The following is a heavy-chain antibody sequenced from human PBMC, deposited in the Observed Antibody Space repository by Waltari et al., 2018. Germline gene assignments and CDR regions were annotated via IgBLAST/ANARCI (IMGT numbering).Heavy chain of an antibody. Sequence: QVQLQESGPGLVKPSETLSLTCTVSGGSISSYHLSWIRQPPGKGLEWIGYIYYSGSTNYNPSRKSRVTISVDTSKNQFSLKLSSVTAADTAVYYCARGVRFGELLFLGMDVWGQGTTVTVSS. CDR2: IYYSGST. D-gene: IGHD3-10*01. CDR3: ARGVRFGELLFLGMDV. V-gene: IGHV4-59*01. CDR1: GGSISSYH. J-gene: IGHJ6*02.